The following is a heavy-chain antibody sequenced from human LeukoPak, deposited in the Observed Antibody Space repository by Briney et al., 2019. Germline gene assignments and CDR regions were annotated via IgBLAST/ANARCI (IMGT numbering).Heavy chain of an antibody. V-gene: IGHV1-8*01. CDR2: MNPNSGNT. D-gene: IGHD1-14*01. CDR3: ARDPPEITGG. J-gene: IGHJ4*02. CDR1: GYTFTSYD. Sequence: ASVKVSCKASGYTFTSYDINWVRQATGQGLEWMGWMNPNSGNTGYAQKFQGRVTITADESTSTAYMELSSLRSEDTAVYYCARDPPEITGGWGQGTLVTVSS.